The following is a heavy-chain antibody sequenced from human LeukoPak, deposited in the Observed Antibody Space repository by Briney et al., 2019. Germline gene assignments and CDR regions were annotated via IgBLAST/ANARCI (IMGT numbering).Heavy chain of an antibody. V-gene: IGHV4-39*07. J-gene: IGHJ4*02. CDR1: GGSISSSNYY. CDR2: IYYSGST. D-gene: IGHD3-22*01. CDR3: AREEDYYDSSGYRPFNY. Sequence: SETLSLTCTVSGGSISSSNYYWGWIRQPPGKGLEWIGTIYYSGSTYYTPSLKSRVTISVDTSKNQFSLKLSSVTAADTAVYYCAREEDYYDSSGYRPFNYWGQGTLVTVSS.